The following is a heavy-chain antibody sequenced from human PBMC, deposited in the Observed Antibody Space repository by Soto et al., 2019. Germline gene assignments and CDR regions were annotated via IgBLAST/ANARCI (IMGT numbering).Heavy chain of an antibody. Sequence: PSETLSLTCDVYGGSFSGYYWSWIRQPPGKGLEWIGEINHSGSTNYNPSLKSRVTISVDTSKNQFSLKLSSVTAADTAVYYCARGYVSGSYYTITSYYYYGMDVWGQGTTVTVSS. CDR1: GGSFSGYY. D-gene: IGHD3-10*01. CDR3: ARGYVSGSYYTITSYYYYGMDV. J-gene: IGHJ6*02. CDR2: INHSGST. V-gene: IGHV4-34*01.